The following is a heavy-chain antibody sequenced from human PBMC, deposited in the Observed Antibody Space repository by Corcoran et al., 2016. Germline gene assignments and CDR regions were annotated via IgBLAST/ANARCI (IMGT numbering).Heavy chain of an antibody. CDR3: ARAGNGDYSSSSWYNWCDP. V-gene: IGHV1-69*01. J-gene: IGHJ5*02. Sequence: QVQLVQSGAEVKKPGSSVKVSCKASGGTFSSYAISWVRQAPGQGLEWMGGIIPIFGTANYAQKFQGRVTITADESTSTAYMELSSLRAEDTAGYYCARAGNGDYSSSSWYNWCDPWVQGTLVTVSS. CDR1: GGTFSSYA. CDR2: IIPIFGTA. D-gene: IGHD6-6*01.